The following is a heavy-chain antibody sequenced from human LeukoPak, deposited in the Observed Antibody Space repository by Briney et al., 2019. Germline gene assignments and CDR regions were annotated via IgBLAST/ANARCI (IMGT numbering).Heavy chain of an antibody. CDR2: ISPFNGYT. V-gene: IGHV1-18*04. J-gene: IGHJ4*02. CDR1: GYTFSQYG. Sequence: ASVKVSCKGSGYTFSQYGISWVRQAPGQGLEWMGWISPFNGYTNYLQKIEGRVTLTTDTFTSTVYMEMRSLRSDDTAVYYCLRDRGIVSGYYDWAPDYWGQGTPVTVYS. D-gene: IGHD3-9*01. CDR3: LRDRGIVSGYYDWAPDY.